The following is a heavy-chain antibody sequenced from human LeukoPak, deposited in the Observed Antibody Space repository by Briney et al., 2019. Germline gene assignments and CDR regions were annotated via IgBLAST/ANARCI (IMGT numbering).Heavy chain of an antibody. V-gene: IGHV3-74*01. D-gene: IGHD4-17*01. Sequence: PGGSLRLSCAASGFTFSSYWMHWVRQAPGKGLVWVSRINSDGSSTSYADSVKGRFTISRDNAKNTLYPQMNSLRAEDTAVYYCAREDGERYYYYGMDVWGQGTTVTVSS. CDR1: GFTFSSYW. CDR3: AREDGERYYYYGMDV. CDR2: INSDGSST. J-gene: IGHJ6*02.